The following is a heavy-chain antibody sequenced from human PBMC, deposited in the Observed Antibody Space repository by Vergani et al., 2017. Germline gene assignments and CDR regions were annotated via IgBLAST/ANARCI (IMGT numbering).Heavy chain of an antibody. D-gene: IGHD3-9*01. CDR3: ARARCIETCYMSNWLDS. J-gene: IGHJ5*01. CDR1: GFTFEDYA. V-gene: IGHV3-9*01. Sequence: EVQLVESGGGLVQPGRSLRLSCAASGFTFEDYAMHWVRQAPGKGLEWVSGIFWNSASIGYADSVKGRFTISRDNAKNSLYLEMNSLRVEDTGVYYCARARCIETCYMSNWLDSWGQGTLVTVSS. CDR2: IFWNSASI.